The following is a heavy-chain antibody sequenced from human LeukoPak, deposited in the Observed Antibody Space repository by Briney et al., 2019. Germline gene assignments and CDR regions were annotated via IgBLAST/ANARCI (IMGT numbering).Heavy chain of an antibody. CDR3: ARGATTTARWSDP. CDR2: IYYSGTT. J-gene: IGHJ5*02. D-gene: IGHD2-21*02. V-gene: IGHV4-59*11. CDR1: GGSISSHY. Sequence: SETLSLTCTVSGGSISSHYWSWIRQPPGKGLEWIGYIYYSGTTNYNPSLKGRVTISVDMSKNQLSLKLTSVTAADTAVYYCARGATTTARWSDPWGQGTLVTVSS.